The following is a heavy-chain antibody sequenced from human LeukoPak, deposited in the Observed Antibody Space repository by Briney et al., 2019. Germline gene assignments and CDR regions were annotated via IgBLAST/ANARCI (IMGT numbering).Heavy chain of an antibody. D-gene: IGHD3-10*01. J-gene: IGHJ5*02. Sequence: ASVKVSCKASGYTFTSYDINWVRQATGQGLEWMGWMNPNSGNTGYAQKFQGRVTITRNTSISTAYMELSSLRSEDTAVYYCARAVYYGSGSYYGTNWFDPWGQGTLATVSS. CDR1: GYTFTSYD. CDR3: ARAVYYGSGSYYGTNWFDP. V-gene: IGHV1-8*03. CDR2: MNPNSGNT.